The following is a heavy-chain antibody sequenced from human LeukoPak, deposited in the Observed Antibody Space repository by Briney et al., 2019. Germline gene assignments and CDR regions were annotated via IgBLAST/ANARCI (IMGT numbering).Heavy chain of an antibody. J-gene: IGHJ2*01. V-gene: IGHV1-69*13. Sequence: SVKVSCKASGGTFSSYAISWVRQAPGQGLEWMGGIIPIFGTANYAQKFQGRVTITADESTSTAYMELSSLRSEDTAVYYCARGPENQLLWGYYWYLDLWGRGTLVTVSS. D-gene: IGHD2-2*01. CDR3: ARGPENQLLWGYYWYLDL. CDR1: GGTFSSYA. CDR2: IIPIFGTA.